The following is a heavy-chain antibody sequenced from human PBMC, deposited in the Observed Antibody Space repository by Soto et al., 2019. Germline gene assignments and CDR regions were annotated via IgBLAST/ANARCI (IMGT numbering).Heavy chain of an antibody. CDR1: GGSISSSSYY. Sequence: SETLSLTCTVSGGSISSSSYYWGWIRQPPGKGLEWIGSIYYSGSTYYNPSLKSRVTVSVDTSKNQFSLKLSSVTAADTAVYYCARHIAAPGGYYYYGMDVWGQGTTVTVSS. D-gene: IGHD6-6*01. V-gene: IGHV4-39*01. CDR2: IYYSGST. CDR3: ARHIAAPGGYYYYGMDV. J-gene: IGHJ6*02.